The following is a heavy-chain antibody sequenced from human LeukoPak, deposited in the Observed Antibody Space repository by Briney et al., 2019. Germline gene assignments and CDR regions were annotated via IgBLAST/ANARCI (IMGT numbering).Heavy chain of an antibody. D-gene: IGHD3-3*01. CDR2: IKQDGSEK. V-gene: IGHV3-7*03. CDR3: ATFRFLGT. CDR1: GFTFSNYW. J-gene: IGHJ3*01. Sequence: GGSLRLSCAASGFTFSNYWMSWVRQAPGKGLEWVANIKQDGSEKYYVDSVKGRFTISRDNVKNSLYLQMNSLRAEDTAIYYCATFRFLGTWGQGTMVTVSP.